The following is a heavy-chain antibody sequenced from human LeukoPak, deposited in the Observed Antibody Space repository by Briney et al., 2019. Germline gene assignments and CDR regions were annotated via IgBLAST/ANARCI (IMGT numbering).Heavy chain of an antibody. J-gene: IGHJ4*02. CDR1: GFTFSSYS. V-gene: IGHV3-48*04. D-gene: IGHD4-17*01. Sequence: PGGSLRLSCAASGFTFSSYSMNWVRQAPGKGLEWVSYISSTSTIYYADSVKGRFTISRDNAKNSLYLQMNSLRAEDTAVYYCAREDYGDYYFDYWGQGTLVTVSS. CDR3: AREDYGDYYFDY. CDR2: ISSTSTI.